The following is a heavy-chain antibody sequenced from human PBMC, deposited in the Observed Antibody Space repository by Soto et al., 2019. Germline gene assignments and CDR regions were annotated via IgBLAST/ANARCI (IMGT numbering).Heavy chain of an antibody. CDR3: ARGHYDFWSGYFTPYLDYYYYMDV. J-gene: IGHJ6*03. D-gene: IGHD3-3*01. CDR1: GFTFSSYA. Sequence: GGSLRLSCAASGFTFSSYAMSWVRQAPGKGLEWVSAISGSGGSTYYADSVKGRFTISRDNSKNTLYLQMNSLRAEDTAVYYCARGHYDFWSGYFTPYLDYYYYMDVWGKGTTVTVSS. V-gene: IGHV3-23*01. CDR2: ISGSGGST.